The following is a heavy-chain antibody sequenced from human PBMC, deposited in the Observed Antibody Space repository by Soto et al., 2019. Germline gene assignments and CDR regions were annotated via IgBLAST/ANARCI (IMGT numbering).Heavy chain of an antibody. Sequence: QVQLVQSGAEVKKPGASVKVSCKASGYTFTSYGISWVRQAPGQGLEWMGWISAYNGNTNYAQKLQGRVNMTTDTSTRTAYMEPRSLRSDDTAVYYCAREGPSWESSELRGYWYFDLWGRGTLVTVSS. CDR2: ISAYNGNT. CDR3: AREGPSWESSELRGYWYFDL. J-gene: IGHJ2*01. D-gene: IGHD3-16*01. CDR1: GYTFTSYG. V-gene: IGHV1-18*01.